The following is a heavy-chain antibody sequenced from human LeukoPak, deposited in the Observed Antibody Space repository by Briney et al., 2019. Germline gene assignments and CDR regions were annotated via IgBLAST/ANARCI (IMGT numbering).Heavy chain of an antibody. CDR3: ARGISGGFDY. J-gene: IGHJ4*01. CDR1: GYSFTGYY. D-gene: IGHD1-26*01. Sequence: ASVKVSCKASGYSFTGYYIHWVRQAPGQGLEWMGWINPNSGGTIYAQEFQGRVTMTRDTSISTAYMELRSLRSDDTAMYYCARGISGGFDYWGQGTLVTVSS. V-gene: IGHV1-2*02. CDR2: INPNSGGT.